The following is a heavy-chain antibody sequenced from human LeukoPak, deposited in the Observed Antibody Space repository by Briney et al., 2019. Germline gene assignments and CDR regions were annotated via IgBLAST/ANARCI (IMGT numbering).Heavy chain of an antibody. CDR3: ARSAGSYFV. CDR1: GGSITSYY. J-gene: IGHJ4*02. V-gene: IGHV4-4*07. Sequence: SETLSLTCTVSGGSITSYYWTYIRQPAGKGLEWIGRIHTSGITNYNPSLKSRVTMSLDTSKNQFSLNLSSVTAADTAMYYCARSAGSYFVWGQGTLVTVSS. CDR2: IHTSGIT. D-gene: IGHD1-26*01.